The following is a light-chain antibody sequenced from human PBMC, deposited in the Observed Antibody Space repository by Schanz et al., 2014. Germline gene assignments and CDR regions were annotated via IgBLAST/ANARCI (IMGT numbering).Light chain of an antibody. Sequence: EIVLTQSPGTLSLSPGEGATLSCRASQSVSSNYLAWYQQKPGQPPSLLIYGISARATGVPDRFSGSGSGTEFTLTISSLQSEDFAVYYCQQYSNWPPERTFGQGTKVEIK. CDR1: QSVSSNY. CDR3: QQYSNWPPERT. CDR2: GIS. J-gene: IGKJ1*01. V-gene: IGKV3D-15*01.